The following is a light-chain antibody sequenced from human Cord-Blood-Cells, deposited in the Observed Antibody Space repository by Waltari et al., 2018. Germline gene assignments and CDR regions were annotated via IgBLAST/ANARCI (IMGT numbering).Light chain of an antibody. CDR3: SSYAGSNNLV. Sequence: QSALTQPPSASGSPGQSVTISCTGTSSEVGGYNYVSWYQPHPGKAPKLMIYEVSKRPSGVPDRFSGSKSGNTASLTVSGLQAEDEADYYCSSYAGSNNLVFGGGTKLTVL. CDR1: SSEVGGYNY. V-gene: IGLV2-8*01. CDR2: EVS. J-gene: IGLJ3*02.